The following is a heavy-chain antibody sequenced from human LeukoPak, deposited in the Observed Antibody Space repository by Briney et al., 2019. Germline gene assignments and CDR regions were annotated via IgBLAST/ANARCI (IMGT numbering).Heavy chain of an antibody. CDR3: ARDRGGNAPHDY. J-gene: IGHJ4*02. V-gene: IGHV3-33*08. CDR1: GFSFSSTW. Sequence: GGSLRLSCAASGFSFSSTWMSWLRQAPGKGPEWVAMMWYDGTNEKYADSVKGRFTISRDHSENRLYLQMKNLRPDDTGIYYCARDRGGNAPHDYWGQGTLVIVSS. D-gene: IGHD1-1*01. CDR2: MWYDGTNE.